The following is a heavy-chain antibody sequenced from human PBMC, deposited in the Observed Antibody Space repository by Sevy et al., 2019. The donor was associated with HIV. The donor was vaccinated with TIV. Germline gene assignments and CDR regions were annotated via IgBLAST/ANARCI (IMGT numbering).Heavy chain of an antibody. V-gene: IGHV3-53*01. CDR2: LYSGGST. D-gene: IGHD1-26*01. CDR3: ARAGTGSYRAYFDY. CDR1: EFTVSSSY. J-gene: IGHJ4*02. Sequence: GGSLRLSCAASEFTVSSSYMSWVRQAPGEGLEWVSILYSGGSTYYAASVKGRFAVSRDNSKNTLYLQMNSLRAEDTAVYYCARAGTGSYRAYFDYWGQGTLVTVSS.